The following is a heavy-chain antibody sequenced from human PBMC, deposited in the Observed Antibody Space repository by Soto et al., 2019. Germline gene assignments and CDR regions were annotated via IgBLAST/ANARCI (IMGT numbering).Heavy chain of an antibody. CDR3: ARAPRLEPWAHWFDP. J-gene: IGHJ5*02. CDR1: GGTFSSYA. CDR2: IIPIFGTA. Sequence: ASVKVSCKASGGTFSSYAISWVRQAPGQGLEWMGGIIPIFGTANYAQKFQGRVTITADESTSTAYMELSSLRSEDTAVYYCARAPRLEPWAHWFDPWGQGTLVTVSS. V-gene: IGHV1-69*13. D-gene: IGHD3-16*01.